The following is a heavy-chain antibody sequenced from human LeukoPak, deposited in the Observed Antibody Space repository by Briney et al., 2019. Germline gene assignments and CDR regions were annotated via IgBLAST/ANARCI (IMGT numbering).Heavy chain of an antibody. D-gene: IGHD5-18*01. CDR1: GFTFSSYS. CDR3: ASEYEYIYGPNFDY. J-gene: IGHJ4*02. Sequence: PGGSLRLSCAASGFTFSSYSMNWVRQAPGKGLEWVSYISSSSSNIHYADSVKGRFTISRDNAKNSLFLQMNSLRDEDTAVYYCASEYEYIYGPNFDYWGQGTLVTVSS. CDR2: ISSSSSNI. V-gene: IGHV3-48*02.